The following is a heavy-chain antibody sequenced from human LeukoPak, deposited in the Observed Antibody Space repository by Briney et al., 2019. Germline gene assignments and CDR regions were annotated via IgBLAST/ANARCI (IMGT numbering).Heavy chain of an antibody. CDR1: GYSFTGYY. J-gene: IGHJ6*03. D-gene: IGHD2-8*01. CDR3: ARGGLRVMVYRLYYMDV. Sequence: ASVKVSCTASGYSFTGYYMHWVRQAPGQGLEWTGWINPNSGDTKYAQKFQGRVTMTRHTSISTAYMELTRLRSDNTAVYYCARGGLRVMVYRLYYMDVWGKGTTVTVSS. CDR2: INPNSGDT. V-gene: IGHV1-2*02.